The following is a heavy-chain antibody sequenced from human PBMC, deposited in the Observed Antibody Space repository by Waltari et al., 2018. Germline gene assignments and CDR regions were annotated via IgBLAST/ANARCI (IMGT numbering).Heavy chain of an antibody. CDR2: IYSRGTT. D-gene: IGHD2-2*01. V-gene: IGHV4-61*02. J-gene: IGHJ5*02. CDR1: GGSMSRATYW. CDR3: TRGGAPDANWFDP. Sequence: QAQLQESGPGLVTPSQPLSLTCTVSGGSMSRATYWWTGIRPPAGKGLECVGRIYSRGTTNYNPSLESRVTISLDTSKNQFSLRLRSVTAADTAIYYCTRGGAPDANWFDPWGQGTLVTVSS.